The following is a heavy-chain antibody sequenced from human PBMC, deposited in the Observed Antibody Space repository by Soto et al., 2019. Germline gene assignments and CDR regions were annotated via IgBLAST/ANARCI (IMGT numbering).Heavy chain of an antibody. V-gene: IGHV1-46*01. CDR1: GYTFTSYY. J-gene: IGHJ4*02. Sequence: QVQLVQSGAEVKKPGASVKVSCKASGYTFTSYYMHWVRQAPGQGLEWMGIINPSGGSTRYAQKLQGRVTITRDTSTSTVYMELCSLRSEDTAVYYCARGLIYDSSGYYFDYWGQGTLVTVSS. CDR3: ARGLIYDSSGYYFDY. D-gene: IGHD3-22*01. CDR2: INPSGGST.